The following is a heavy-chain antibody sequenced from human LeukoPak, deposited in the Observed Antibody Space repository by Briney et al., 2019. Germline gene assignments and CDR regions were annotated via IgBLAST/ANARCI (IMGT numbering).Heavy chain of an antibody. CDR2: ISHDGSNK. V-gene: IGHV3-30-3*01. CDR3: ARGGYGDYSSYYYGMDV. Sequence: GRSLRLSCAASGFTFSSYAMHWVRQAPGKGLEWVAVISHDGSNKYYADSVKGRFTISRDNSKNTLYLQMNSLRAEDTAVYYCARGGYGDYSSYYYGMDVWGQGTTVTVSS. CDR1: GFTFSSYA. D-gene: IGHD4-17*01. J-gene: IGHJ6*02.